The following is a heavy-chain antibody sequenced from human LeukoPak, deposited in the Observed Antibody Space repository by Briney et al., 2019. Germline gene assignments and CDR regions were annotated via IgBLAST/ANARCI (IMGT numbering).Heavy chain of an antibody. CDR2: IIPIFGTA. CDR3: ARYYCSGGSCYPYDAFDI. J-gene: IGHJ3*02. Sequence: SVKVSCKASGGTFSSYAISWVRQAPGQGLEWMGRIIPIFGTANYAQKFQGRVTITTDESTSTAYMELSSLRSEGTAVYYCARYYCSGGSCYPYDAFDIWGQGTMVTVSS. D-gene: IGHD2-15*01. CDR1: GGTFSSYA. V-gene: IGHV1-69*05.